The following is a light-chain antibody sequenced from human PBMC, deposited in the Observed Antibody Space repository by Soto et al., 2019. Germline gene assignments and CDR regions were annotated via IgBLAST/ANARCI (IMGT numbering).Light chain of an antibody. Sequence: QSALTQPPSASGSPGQSVTISCTGTGSDVGDYNYVSWYQQHPGKAPKLMIYEVSKRPSGVPDRFSGSKSGNTASLTVSGLQAEDEADYYCSSYAGSNNLVFGGGTKLTVL. CDR3: SSYAGSNNLV. J-gene: IGLJ2*01. CDR1: GSDVGDYNY. CDR2: EVS. V-gene: IGLV2-8*01.